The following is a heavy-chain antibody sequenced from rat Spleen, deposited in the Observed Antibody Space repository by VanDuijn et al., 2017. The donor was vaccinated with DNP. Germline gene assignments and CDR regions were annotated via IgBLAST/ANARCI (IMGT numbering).Heavy chain of an antibody. CDR1: GFTFSDYN. CDR3: TRDLATVVPY. V-gene: IGHV5-7*01. D-gene: IGHD1-1*01. J-gene: IGHJ2*01. CDR2: IIYDGSKT. Sequence: EVQLVESGGGLAQPGRSLKLSCAASGFTFSDYNMAWVRQAPKSGLEWVATIIYDGSKTYYRDSVKGQFTISRDNAKSTLYLQMNSLRSEDTATYYCTRDLATVVPYWGQGVMVTISS.